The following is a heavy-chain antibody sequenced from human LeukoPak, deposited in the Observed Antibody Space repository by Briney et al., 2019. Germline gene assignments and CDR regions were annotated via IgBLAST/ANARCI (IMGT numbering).Heavy chain of an antibody. Sequence: GGSLRLSCAASEFTFSSYSMNWVRQAPGKGLVWVSRIDSDGSSTTYADSVKGRFTISRDNAKNTLYLQMNSLRAEDTAVYYCVRVACSSTNCATVDYWGQGTLVTVSS. CDR3: VRVACSSTNCATVDY. CDR1: EFTFSSYS. J-gene: IGHJ4*02. D-gene: IGHD2-2*01. CDR2: IDSDGSST. V-gene: IGHV3-74*01.